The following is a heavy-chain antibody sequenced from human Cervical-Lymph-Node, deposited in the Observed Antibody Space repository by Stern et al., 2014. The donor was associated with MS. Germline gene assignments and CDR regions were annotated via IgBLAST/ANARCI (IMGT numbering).Heavy chain of an antibody. V-gene: IGHV1-69*06. Sequence: VHLVASGAEVKKPGSSVKVSCKASGDTFSSSAINWVRQVPGQGLEWMGGITPVFGTTNYAQKFQGRVTITADKSTNTAYMELMTLRSEDTAVYYCARGGGLVGYFDYWGQGTLVSVSS. CDR2: ITPVFGTT. CDR1: GDTFSSSA. D-gene: IGHD1-26*01. J-gene: IGHJ4*02. CDR3: ARGGGLVGYFDY.